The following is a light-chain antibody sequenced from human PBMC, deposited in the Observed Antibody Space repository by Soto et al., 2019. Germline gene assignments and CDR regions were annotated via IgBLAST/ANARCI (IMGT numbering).Light chain of an antibody. Sequence: EIVLTQSPGTLSLSPGERATLSCRASQSVSSSYLAWYQQKPGQAPRLLIYGASSRATGIPDRFSGSGSGTDFTLTISRLEPEDFAVYYCPQYGSSPWVTFGPGTKVDIK. CDR3: PQYGSSPWVT. V-gene: IGKV3-20*01. J-gene: IGKJ3*01. CDR2: GAS. CDR1: QSVSSSY.